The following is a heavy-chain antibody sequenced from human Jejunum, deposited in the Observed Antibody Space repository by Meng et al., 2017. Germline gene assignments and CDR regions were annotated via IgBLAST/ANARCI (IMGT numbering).Heavy chain of an antibody. V-gene: IGHV4-4*02. CDR1: GGYIDRNSC. J-gene: IGHJ2*01. D-gene: IGHD3-10*02. CDR2: VYHSGST. CDR3: ARADYVRYFAL. Sequence: RLQGTGLGMVNTSVTLSITCAVSGGYIDRNSCWPWIRQPRWKGLEWIGEVYHSGSTHYNPSLQSRVTISIDNSKNRFSRSLNSVTAADTAIYYCARADYVRYFALWGRDTLVTVSS.